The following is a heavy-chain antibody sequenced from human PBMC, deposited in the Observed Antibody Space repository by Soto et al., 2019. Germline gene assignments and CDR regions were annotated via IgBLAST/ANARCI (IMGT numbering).Heavy chain of an antibody. J-gene: IGHJ4*02. CDR2: ISAYNRNT. Sequence: GASVKVSCKASGYTFTNYGVSWVRQAPGQGLEWMGWISAYNRNTNYAQKFQGRVTITRDTSASTAYMELSSLRSEDTAVYYCARDPSGWYYFDYWGQGTLVTVSS. V-gene: IGHV1-18*01. D-gene: IGHD6-19*01. CDR1: GYTFTNYG. CDR3: ARDPSGWYYFDY.